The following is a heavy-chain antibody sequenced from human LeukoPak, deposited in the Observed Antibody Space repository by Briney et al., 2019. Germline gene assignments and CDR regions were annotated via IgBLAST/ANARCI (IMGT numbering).Heavy chain of an antibody. CDR3: AKDLLGYCSSTSCWGAFDI. CDR1: GFTFDDYA. CDR2: ISWDGGST. V-gene: IGHV3-43D*03. Sequence: PGGSLRLSCAASGFTFDDYAMHWVRQAPGKGLEWVSLISWDGGSTYYADSVKGRFTISRDNSKNSLYLQMNSLRAEDTALYYCAKDLLGYCSSTSCWGAFDIWGQGTMVTVSS. D-gene: IGHD2-2*01. J-gene: IGHJ3*02.